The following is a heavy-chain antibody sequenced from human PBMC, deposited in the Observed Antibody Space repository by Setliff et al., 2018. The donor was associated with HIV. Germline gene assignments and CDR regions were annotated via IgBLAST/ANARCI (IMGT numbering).Heavy chain of an antibody. D-gene: IGHD2-15*01. V-gene: IGHV3-21*04. CDR2: ISWSSSFI. CDR1: GITVSGIY. CDR3: ARVGSCSGGDCYFFDH. Sequence: GSLRLSCVASGITVSGIYMTWVRQAPGKGLAWVSSISWSSSFIHYADSVKGRFTISRDNAKDSLFLQMNSLRAEDTAVYYCARVGSCSGGDCYFFDHWGQGTLVTVSS. J-gene: IGHJ4*02.